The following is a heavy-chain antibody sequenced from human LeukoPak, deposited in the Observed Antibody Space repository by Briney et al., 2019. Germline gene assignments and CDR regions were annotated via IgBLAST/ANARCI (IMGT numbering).Heavy chain of an antibody. Sequence: SETLSLTCTVSGGSVSSGSYYWSWIRQPPGKGLEWIGYIYYSGSTNFNPSLKSRATISLDTSKNQFSLKLSSVTAADTAVYYCARAGLVWGAHDFDYWGQGALVTVSS. CDR2: IYYSGST. J-gene: IGHJ4*02. V-gene: IGHV4-61*01. CDR3: ARAGLVWGAHDFDY. CDR1: GGSVSSGSYY. D-gene: IGHD1-26*01.